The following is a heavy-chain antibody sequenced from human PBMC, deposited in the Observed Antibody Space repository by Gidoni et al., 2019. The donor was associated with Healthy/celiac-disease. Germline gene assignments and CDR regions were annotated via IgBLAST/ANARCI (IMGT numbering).Heavy chain of an antibody. CDR3: ARDNYYYDSSGYWGDAFDI. Sequence: EVQLVESGGGLVQPGWSLRLSCAASGFTFRSYSMNWVRQAPGKGLEWVSYISSSSSTIYYADSVKGRFTISRDNAKNSLYLQMNSLRDEDTAVYYCARDNYYYDSSGYWGDAFDIWGQGTMVTVSS. V-gene: IGHV3-48*02. J-gene: IGHJ3*02. D-gene: IGHD3-22*01. CDR1: GFTFRSYS. CDR2: ISSSSSTI.